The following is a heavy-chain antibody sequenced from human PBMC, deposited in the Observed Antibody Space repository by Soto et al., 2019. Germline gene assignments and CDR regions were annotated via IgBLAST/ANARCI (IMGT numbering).Heavy chain of an antibody. CDR3: VCGGNFFVY. Sequence: EVQLVESGGGLVQPGGSLRLPCAASGFTFSTYWMTWVRQPPGKGLEWVASINQDGSERYCVDSVRGRFTISRDNAKNSLYLQMNSLRAEDTAVYYCVCGGNFFVYCGQGTLVTVSP. CDR1: GFTFSTYW. D-gene: IGHD3-16*01. V-gene: IGHV3-7*01. CDR2: INQDGSER. J-gene: IGHJ4*02.